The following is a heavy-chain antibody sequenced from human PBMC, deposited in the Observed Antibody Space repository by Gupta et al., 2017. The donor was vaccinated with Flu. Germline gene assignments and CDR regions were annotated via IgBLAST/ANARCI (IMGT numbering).Heavy chain of an antibody. J-gene: IGHJ4*02. CDR3: ARAAHDSSGYYYGADY. CDR1: G. Sequence: GMSWVRQAPGRGLEWVSAINWNGGSTGYADSVKGRFTISRDNAKNSLYLQMNSLSAEDTALYHCARAAHDSSGYYYGADYWGQGTLVTVSS. D-gene: IGHD3-22*01. V-gene: IGHV3-20*01. CDR2: INWNGGST.